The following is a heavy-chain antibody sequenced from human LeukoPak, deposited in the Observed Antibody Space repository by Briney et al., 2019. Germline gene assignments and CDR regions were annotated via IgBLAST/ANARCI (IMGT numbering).Heavy chain of an antibody. CDR3: TSVVPAATLVDY. Sequence: GGSLRLSCAASGFTFSGSAMHWVRQASGKGLEWVSRIRSKANSYATAYAASVKGRFTISRDDSKNTAYLQMNSLKTEDTAVYYCTSVVPAATLVDYWGQGTLVTVSS. V-gene: IGHV3-73*01. D-gene: IGHD2-2*01. J-gene: IGHJ4*02. CDR2: IRSKANSYAT. CDR1: GFTFSGSA.